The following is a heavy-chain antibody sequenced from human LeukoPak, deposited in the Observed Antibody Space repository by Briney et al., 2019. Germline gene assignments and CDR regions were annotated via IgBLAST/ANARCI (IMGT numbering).Heavy chain of an antibody. CDR1: GFTFSSYA. CDR3: AREIPAARGGYYGMDV. V-gene: IGHV3-30*03. Sequence: GGSLRLSCAASGFTFSSYAMSWVRQAPGKGLEWVAVISYDGSNKYYADSVKGRFTISRDNSKNTLYLQMNSLRVEDTAVYYCAREIPAARGGYYGMDVWGKGTTVTVSS. CDR2: ISYDGSNK. J-gene: IGHJ6*04. D-gene: IGHD2-2*01.